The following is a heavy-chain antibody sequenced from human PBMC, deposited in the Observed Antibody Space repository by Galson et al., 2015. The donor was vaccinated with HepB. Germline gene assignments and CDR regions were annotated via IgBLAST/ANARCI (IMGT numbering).Heavy chain of an antibody. CDR2: IYPGGSDT. D-gene: IGHD3-3*01. CDR1: GYNFADYW. Sequence: QSGAEVKKPGESLKISCKVPGYNFADYWIGWVRQVPGKGLEWMGIIYPGGSDTRYSPSFQGQVTISVDKSISTAYLQRTSLKASDTAMYYCARQRFFDYWGQGTLVTVSS. CDR3: ARQRFFDY. V-gene: IGHV5-51*01. J-gene: IGHJ4*02.